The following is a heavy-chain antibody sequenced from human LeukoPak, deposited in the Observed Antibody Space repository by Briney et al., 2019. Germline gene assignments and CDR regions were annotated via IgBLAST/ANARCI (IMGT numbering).Heavy chain of an antibody. CDR2: IYTTGST. J-gene: IGHJ4*02. CDR3: ARNFNDFWSPYIDY. V-gene: IGHV4-61*02. CDR1: GGSISSGGYS. Sequence: SETLSLTCAVSGGSISSGGYSWSWIRQPPGKGLEWIGRIYTTGSTNYNPSLKSRVTMSVDTSKNQFSLKLSSVTAADTAVYYCARNFNDFWSPYIDYWGQGTLVTVSS. D-gene: IGHD3-3*01.